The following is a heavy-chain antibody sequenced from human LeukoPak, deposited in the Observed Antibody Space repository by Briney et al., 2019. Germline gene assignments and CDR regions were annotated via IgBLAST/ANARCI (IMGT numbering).Heavy chain of an antibody. CDR2: ISWNSGSI. V-gene: IGHV3-9*01. Sequence: PGGSLRLSCAASGFTFDDYAMHWVRQAPGKGLEWVSGISWNSGSIGYADSVKGRFTISRDNAKNSLYLQMNSLRAEDTALYYCAKGDHFDYWGQGTLVTVSS. CDR3: AKGDHFDY. J-gene: IGHJ4*02. CDR1: GFTFDDYA.